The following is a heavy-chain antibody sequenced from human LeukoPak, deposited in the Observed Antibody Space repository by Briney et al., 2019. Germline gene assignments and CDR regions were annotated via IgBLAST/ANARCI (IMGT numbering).Heavy chain of an antibody. CDR3: ARSMAAEGTGPFDP. V-gene: IGHV1-2*02. D-gene: IGHD6-13*01. CDR2: INPNSGGT. Sequence: ASVKVSCKASGYTFTGYYMHWVRQAPGQGLEWMGWINPNSGGTNYAQKFQGRVTMTRDTSISTAYMELSSLKSEDTAMYYCARSMAAEGTGPFDPWGQGTLVTVSS. J-gene: IGHJ5*02. CDR1: GYTFTGYY.